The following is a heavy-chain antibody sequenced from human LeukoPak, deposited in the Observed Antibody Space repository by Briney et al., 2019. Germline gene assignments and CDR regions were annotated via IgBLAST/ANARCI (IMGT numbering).Heavy chain of an antibody. D-gene: IGHD2-2*01. Sequence: ASVTVSCKASGGTFSSYAISWVRQAPGQGLEWMRGIIPIFGTANYVQKFQGRVTITTDESTSTAYMELSSLRSEDTAVYYCARVHCSSTSCWPPAFDYWGQGTLVTVSS. CDR3: ARVHCSSTSCWPPAFDY. V-gene: IGHV1-69*05. CDR2: IIPIFGTA. CDR1: GGTFSSYA. J-gene: IGHJ4*02.